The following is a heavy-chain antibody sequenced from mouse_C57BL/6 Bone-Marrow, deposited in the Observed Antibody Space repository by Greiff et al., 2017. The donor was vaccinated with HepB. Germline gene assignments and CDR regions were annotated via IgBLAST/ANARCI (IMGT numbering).Heavy chain of an antibody. CDR2: IDPENGDT. V-gene: IGHV14-4*01. CDR3: TTGYGSSSYWYFDV. J-gene: IGHJ1*03. CDR1: GFNFKDDY. D-gene: IGHD1-1*01. Sequence: VQLKESGAELVRPGASVKLSCTASGFNFKDDYMHWVKQRPEQGLEWIGWIDPENGDTAYASKFKGKATITADTSSNTAYLQLSSLTSADTAVYYCTTGYGSSSYWYFDVWGTGTTVTVSS.